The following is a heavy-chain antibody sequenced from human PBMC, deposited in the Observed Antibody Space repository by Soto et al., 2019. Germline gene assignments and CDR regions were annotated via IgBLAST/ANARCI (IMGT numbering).Heavy chain of an antibody. CDR2: IKQDGSEK. J-gene: IGHJ6*02. CDR3: AREADSSGYYYYYYGMDV. V-gene: IGHV3-7*01. CDR1: GFTFSSYW. Sequence: GGSLRLSCAASGFTFSSYWMSWVRQAPGKGLEWVANIKQDGSEKYYVDSVKGRFTISRDNAKNSLYLQMKCLRAEDTAVYYCAREADSSGYYYYYYGMDVWGQVTTGSVSS. D-gene: IGHD3-22*01.